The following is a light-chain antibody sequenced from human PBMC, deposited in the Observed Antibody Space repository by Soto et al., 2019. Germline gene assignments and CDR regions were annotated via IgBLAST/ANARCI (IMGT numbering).Light chain of an antibody. CDR2: EVS. Sequence: QSALTQPASVSGSPGQSITISCTGTSSDVGGYNYVSWYQQHPGKAPKLMIYEVSNRPSGVSNRFSGSKSGNTASLTISGLQAEEEADYYCSSYTSSSTRNYVSGTGTKLTVL. J-gene: IGLJ1*01. V-gene: IGLV2-14*01. CDR3: SSYTSSSTRNYV. CDR1: SSDVGGYNY.